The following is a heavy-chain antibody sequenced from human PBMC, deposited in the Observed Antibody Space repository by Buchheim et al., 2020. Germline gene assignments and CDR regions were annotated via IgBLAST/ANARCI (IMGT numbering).Heavy chain of an antibody. J-gene: IGHJ4*02. CDR3: ARTGGNSGPGTFDY. V-gene: IGHV4-34*01. CDR2: INHSGST. Sequence: QVQLVESGGGLVKPGGSLRLSCAASGFTFSDYYMSWIRQAPGKGLEWIGEINHSGSTNYNPSLKSRVTISVDTSKNQFSLKLSSVTAVDTAVYYCARTGGNSGPGTFDYWGQGTL. CDR1: GFTFSDYY. D-gene: IGHD4-23*01.